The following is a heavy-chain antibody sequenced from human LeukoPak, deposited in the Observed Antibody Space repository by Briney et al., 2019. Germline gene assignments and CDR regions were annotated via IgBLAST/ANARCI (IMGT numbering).Heavy chain of an antibody. V-gene: IGHV3-30*03. Sequence: GGSLRLSCAASGFTFSSYGMHWVRQAPGKGLDWVAVISNDGSKKYYADSVKGRFTISRDNSKNTLSLQVSSLRAEDTAVYYCARDRETGGNDYWGQGTLVTVSS. D-gene: IGHD7-27*01. J-gene: IGHJ4*02. CDR1: GFTFSSYG. CDR3: ARDRETGGNDY. CDR2: ISNDGSKK.